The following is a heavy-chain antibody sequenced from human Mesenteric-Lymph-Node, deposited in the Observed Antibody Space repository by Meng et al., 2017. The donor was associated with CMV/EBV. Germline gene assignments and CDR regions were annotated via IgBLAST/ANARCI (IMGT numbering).Heavy chain of an antibody. J-gene: IGHJ4*02. Sequence: CAVYGGSISSNSWWNWVRQPPGKGLEWIGEIYHSGSTNYNPSLKSRVTISVDKSKNQLSLKVTSMTAADTAVYFCARDLGTARPSGYWGQGTLVTVSS. D-gene: IGHD5-18*01. CDR3: ARDLGTARPSGY. V-gene: IGHV4-4*01. CDR1: GGSISSNSW. CDR2: IYHSGST.